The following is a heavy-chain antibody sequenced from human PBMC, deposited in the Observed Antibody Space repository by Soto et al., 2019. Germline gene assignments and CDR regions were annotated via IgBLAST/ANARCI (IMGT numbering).Heavy chain of an antibody. CDR2: IIPIFGTA. CDR3: ARGYCSGGSCYVPRFSSWFDP. V-gene: IGHV1-69*13. J-gene: IGHJ5*02. D-gene: IGHD2-15*01. Sequence: SSVKVSCKASGGTFSSYAITLWRQAPGQWLKFIGGIIPIFGTANYAQKFQGRVTITADESTSTAYMELSSLRSEDTAVYYCARGYCSGGSCYVPRFSSWFDPWGQGTLVTVSS. CDR1: GGTFSSYA.